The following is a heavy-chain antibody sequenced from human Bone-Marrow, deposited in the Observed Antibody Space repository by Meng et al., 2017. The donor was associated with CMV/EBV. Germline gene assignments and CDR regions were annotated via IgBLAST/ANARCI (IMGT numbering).Heavy chain of an antibody. J-gene: IGHJ6*02. Sequence: ASVKVSCKASGYTFTSYGISWVRQASGQGLEWVGWMNPNRGNTAYAQKLQGRVTMTRDTSTSIAYMELSSLRSGDTAVYYCARGQVQCSTINCHDYRFSGMDVWGQGTTVTVSS. V-gene: IGHV1-8*02. D-gene: IGHD2/OR15-2a*01. CDR1: GYTFTSYG. CDR2: MNPNRGNT. CDR3: ARGQVQCSTINCHDYRFSGMDV.